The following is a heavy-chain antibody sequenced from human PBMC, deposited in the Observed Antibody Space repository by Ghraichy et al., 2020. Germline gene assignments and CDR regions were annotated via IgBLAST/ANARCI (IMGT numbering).Heavy chain of an antibody. J-gene: IGHJ4*02. CDR2: IYYSGST. Sequence: SETLSLTCTVSGGSISSYYWSWIRQPPGKGLEWIGYIYYSGSTNYNPSLKSRVTISVDTSKNQFSLKLSSVTAADTAVYYCASTPYYDSSGYAFDYWGQGTLVTVSS. CDR1: GGSISSYY. CDR3: ASTPYYDSSGYAFDY. D-gene: IGHD3-22*01. V-gene: IGHV4-59*01.